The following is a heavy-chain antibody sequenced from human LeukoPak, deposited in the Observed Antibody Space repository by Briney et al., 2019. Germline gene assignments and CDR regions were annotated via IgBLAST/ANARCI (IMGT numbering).Heavy chain of an antibody. CDR1: GGSISSNNW. D-gene: IGHD3-16*01. J-gene: IGHJ4*02. CDR3: ASRLVWGSPFN. Sequence: SETLSLTCAVSGGSISSNNWWSWVRQPPGKGLGWIGSIYYSGSTYYNPSLKSRVTISVDTSKNQFSLKLSSVTAADTAVYYCASRLVWGSPFNWGQGTLVTVSS. CDR2: IYYSGST. V-gene: IGHV4-39*01.